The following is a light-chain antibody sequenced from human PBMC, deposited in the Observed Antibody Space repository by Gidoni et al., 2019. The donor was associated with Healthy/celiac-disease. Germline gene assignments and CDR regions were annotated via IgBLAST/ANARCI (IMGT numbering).Light chain of an antibody. CDR3: QQYDNLPLT. J-gene: IGKJ4*01. CDR2: DES. V-gene: IGKV1-33*01. CDR1: QDISNY. Sequence: DIQMTQSPSSLSASVGDRVTITCQASQDISNYLNWYQQQPGKAPKLLIYDESHLETGVPSRFSGSGSGTDFIFTISSLQPEDIATYYCQQYDNLPLTFGGGTKVEIK.